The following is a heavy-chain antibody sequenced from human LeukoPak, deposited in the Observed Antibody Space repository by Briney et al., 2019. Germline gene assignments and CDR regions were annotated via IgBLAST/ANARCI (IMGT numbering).Heavy chain of an antibody. J-gene: IGHJ4*02. D-gene: IGHD4-23*01. Sequence: AGGSLRLSCAASGFTFSSYAMSWVRQAPGKGLEWVSSISGSGANTYYADSVKGRFTISRDNSKNTLYLQMNSLRAEDTAVYYCAIGPGGLFDYWGQGTLVTVSS. CDR2: ISGSGANT. CDR1: GFTFSSYA. V-gene: IGHV3-23*01. CDR3: AIGPGGLFDY.